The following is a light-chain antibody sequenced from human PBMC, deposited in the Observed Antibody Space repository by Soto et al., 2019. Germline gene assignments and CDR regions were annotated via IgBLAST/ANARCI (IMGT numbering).Light chain of an antibody. V-gene: IGLV2-14*01. J-gene: IGLJ1*01. CDR1: SSDVGSFSY. CDR2: EVR. CDR3: SSYTTSSSYV. Sequence: QSALTQPASVSGSPGQSITISCTGTSSDVGSFSYVSWYQQHPGKAPKLLIYEVRKRPSGVSNRFSGSKSGNTASLTISGLQAEDEADYYCSSYTTSSSYVFGTGTKVTVL.